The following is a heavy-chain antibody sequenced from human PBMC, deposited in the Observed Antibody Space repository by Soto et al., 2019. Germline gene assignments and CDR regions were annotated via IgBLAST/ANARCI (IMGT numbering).Heavy chain of an antibody. CDR3: ARDSPLTTGWFDP. CDR1: GYTFTDYY. Sequence: QVQLVQSGAEVKKPGASVRVSCKASGYTFTDYYLHWVRQAPGQGLEWMGWFDPNSCGTQYASKFQGRVIMTRETSTSTAYMELSRLKSDDTAIYYCARDSPLTTGWFDPWGQGTLVTVSS. J-gene: IGHJ5*02. V-gene: IGHV1-2*07. D-gene: IGHD4-17*01. CDR2: FDPNSCGT.